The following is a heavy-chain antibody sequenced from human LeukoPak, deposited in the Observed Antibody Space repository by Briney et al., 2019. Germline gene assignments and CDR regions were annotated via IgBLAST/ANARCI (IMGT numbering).Heavy chain of an antibody. CDR2: MNPNSGST. D-gene: IGHD3-3*01. CDR1: GYTFTSYD. J-gene: IGHJ4*02. CDR3: ATFPDFRSDYYTNFDN. V-gene: IGHV1-8*01. Sequence: GASVTVSCKASGYTFTSYDINWVRQATGQGVEWVGWMNPNSGSTGYAQKFQGRLPMTRNTTKRTAYKALSRLTSQDTAVYYCATFPDFRSDYYTNFDNWGQGTLVTVSS.